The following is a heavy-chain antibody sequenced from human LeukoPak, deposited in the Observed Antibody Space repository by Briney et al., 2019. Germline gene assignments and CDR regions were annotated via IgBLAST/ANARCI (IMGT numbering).Heavy chain of an antibody. J-gene: IGHJ3*02. Sequence: GGSLRLSCAASGFTFDDYGMSWVRQAPGKGLEWVSTIRDSGGSTYYADSVKGRFTISRDNSKNTLYLQMNSLRAEDTAVYYCAKDLYSSSWFSVGAFDIWGQGTMVTVSS. V-gene: IGHV3-23*01. CDR3: AKDLYSSSWFSVGAFDI. CDR1: GFTFDDYG. D-gene: IGHD6-13*01. CDR2: IRDSGGST.